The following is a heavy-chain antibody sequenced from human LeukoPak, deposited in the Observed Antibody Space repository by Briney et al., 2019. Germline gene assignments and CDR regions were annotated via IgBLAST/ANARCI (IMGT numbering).Heavy chain of an antibody. V-gene: IGHV3-30*03. J-gene: IGHJ4*02. Sequence: GGSLRLSCAASGFTFSSYGMHWVRQAPGKGLEWVAVISYDGSNKYYADSVKGRFTFSRDNSKNTLYLQMNSLRAEDTALYYCARLKAAAGSNFDYWGQGTLVTVSS. CDR2: ISYDGSNK. D-gene: IGHD6-13*01. CDR1: GFTFSSYG. CDR3: ARLKAAAGSNFDY.